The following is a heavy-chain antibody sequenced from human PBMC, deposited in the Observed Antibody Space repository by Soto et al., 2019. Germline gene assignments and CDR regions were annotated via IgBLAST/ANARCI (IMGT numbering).Heavy chain of an antibody. Sequence: SVKVSCQASGGTFSSYAVSWVRRAPGQGLEWMGGIIPIFGTANYAQKFQGRVTITADESTSTAYMELSSLRSEDTAVYYCASPTKPLYYYYGMDVWGQGTTVTVSS. J-gene: IGHJ6*02. D-gene: IGHD1-1*01. V-gene: IGHV1-69*13. CDR2: IIPIFGTA. CDR1: GGTFSSYA. CDR3: ASPTKPLYYYYGMDV.